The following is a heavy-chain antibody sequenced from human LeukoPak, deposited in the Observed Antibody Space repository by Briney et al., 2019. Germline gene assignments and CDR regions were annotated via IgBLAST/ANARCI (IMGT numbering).Heavy chain of an antibody. CDR3: AKARDYSGGWYSVCDY. Sequence: GGSLRLSCAASGFTFSSYGMHWVRQAPGKGLEWVASIRHDGSNTYYTDSVKGRVTISRDNSKNTLYLQMNSLRAEDTAVYYCAKARDYSGGWYSVCDYWGQGTLVTVSS. CDR2: IRHDGSNT. D-gene: IGHD6-19*01. CDR1: GFTFSSYG. V-gene: IGHV3-30*02. J-gene: IGHJ4*02.